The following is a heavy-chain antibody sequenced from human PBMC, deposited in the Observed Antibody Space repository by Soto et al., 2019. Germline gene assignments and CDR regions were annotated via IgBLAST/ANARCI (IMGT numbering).Heavy chain of an antibody. CDR2: IYSGGST. CDR3: ASGSLAYSYGSSDY. Sequence: EVQLVESGGGLIQPGGSLRLSCAASGFTVSSNYMSWVRQAPGKGLEWVSVIYSGGSTYYADSVKGRFTISRDNSKNTLYLQMNSLRAEDTAVYYCASGSLAYSYGSSDYWGQGTLVTVSS. V-gene: IGHV3-53*01. D-gene: IGHD5-18*01. J-gene: IGHJ4*02. CDR1: GFTVSSNY.